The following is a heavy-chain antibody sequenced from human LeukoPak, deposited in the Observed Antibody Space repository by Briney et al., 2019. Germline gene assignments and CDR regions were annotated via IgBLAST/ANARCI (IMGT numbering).Heavy chain of an antibody. J-gene: IGHJ4*02. V-gene: IGHV3-23*01. Sequence: GASLRLSWAASGFTFSNYAMSWVRQAPGKGLEWVSAITGSGGNTYYADSVKGRFTISRDNSKNTVFLQMNSLRAEDTAVYYCAKWGDYDVLTGYYVSDYWGQGTLVTVSP. CDR2: ITGSGGNT. CDR1: GFTFSNYA. D-gene: IGHD3-9*01. CDR3: AKWGDYDVLTGYYVSDY.